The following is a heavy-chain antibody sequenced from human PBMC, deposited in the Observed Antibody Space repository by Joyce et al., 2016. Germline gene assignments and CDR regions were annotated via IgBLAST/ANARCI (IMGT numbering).Heavy chain of an antibody. Sequence: QVQLVESGGGVVQPGRSLRLSCAASGFTFSSNAMHWVRQAPGKGLGWVAFISYDANTIYYGDSVRGRFTIARDNSKNTVYLQMNSLRAEDTAVYYCAKDRATNWSLDYWGQGTLVTVSS. J-gene: IGHJ4*02. V-gene: IGHV3-30*18. CDR2: ISYDANTI. D-gene: IGHD1-1*01. CDR1: GFTFSSNA. CDR3: AKDRATNWSLDY.